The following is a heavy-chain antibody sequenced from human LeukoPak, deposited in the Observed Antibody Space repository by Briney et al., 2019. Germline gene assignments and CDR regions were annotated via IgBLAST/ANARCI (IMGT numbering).Heavy chain of an antibody. D-gene: IGHD3-22*01. CDR1: GFTFSSYG. CDR3: AKSDSSASYFDY. Sequence: PGGSLRLSCAASGFTFSSYGMHWVRQAPGKGLEWVAVISYDGSNKYYADPVKGRFTISRDNSKNTLYLQMNSLRAEDTAVYYCAKSDSSASYFDYWGQGTLVTVSS. V-gene: IGHV3-30*18. CDR2: ISYDGSNK. J-gene: IGHJ4*02.